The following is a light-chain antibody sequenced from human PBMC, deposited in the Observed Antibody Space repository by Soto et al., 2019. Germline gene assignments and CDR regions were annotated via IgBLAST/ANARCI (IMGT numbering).Light chain of an antibody. V-gene: IGKV1-5*03. CDR2: KAS. Sequence: DIQMTQSPSTLSGSVGDRVTITCRASQTISSWLAWYQQKPGKAPKLLIYKASTLKSGVPSRFSGSGSWTEFTPTISSLQPDEFATYYCQHYNSYSEAFGQGTKVELK. J-gene: IGKJ1*01. CDR3: QHYNSYSEA. CDR1: QTISSW.